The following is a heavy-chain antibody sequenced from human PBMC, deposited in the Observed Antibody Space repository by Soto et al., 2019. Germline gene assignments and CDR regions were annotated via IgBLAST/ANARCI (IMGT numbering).Heavy chain of an antibody. CDR1: GYTFTGYY. CDR3: ARVRGSKGYYYYGMDV. Sequence: ASVKVSCKASGYTFTGYYMHWVRQAPGQGLEWMGWINPNSGGTNYAQKFQGRVTMTRDTSTSTVYMELSSLRSEDTAVYYCARVRGSKGYYYYGMDVWGQGTTVTVSS. CDR2: INPNSGGT. V-gene: IGHV1-2*02. J-gene: IGHJ6*02. D-gene: IGHD1-26*01.